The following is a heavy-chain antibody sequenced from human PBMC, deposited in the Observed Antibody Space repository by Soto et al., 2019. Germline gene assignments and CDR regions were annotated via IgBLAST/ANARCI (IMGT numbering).Heavy chain of an antibody. D-gene: IGHD5-12*01. Sequence: EVQLVESGGDLLQPGGSLRLSCAASGFTFSNHWLHWVRQAPGKGLVWVSRISSDGSVATYADSVKGRFTISRDNAKNTLYLQMNSLRAEDTAVYYCASAVANTRNGLDIWGQGTMVTVSS. V-gene: IGHV3-74*01. CDR1: GFTFSNHW. J-gene: IGHJ3*02. CDR2: ISSDGSVA. CDR3: ASAVANTRNGLDI.